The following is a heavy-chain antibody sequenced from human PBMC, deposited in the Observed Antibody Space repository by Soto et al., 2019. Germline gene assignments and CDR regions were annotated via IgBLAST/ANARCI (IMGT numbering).Heavy chain of an antibody. Sequence: EVQLVESGGGLVQPGGSLRLSCAASGFTFSSYAMHWVRQAPGKGLEYVSAIRSYGGSTYYANSVKGRFTISRDNSKNTLYLQMGSLRAEDMAVYYCARDPDSSGYYYFDYWGQGTLVTVSS. CDR1: GFTFSSYA. J-gene: IGHJ4*02. CDR3: ARDPDSSGYYYFDY. V-gene: IGHV3-64*01. D-gene: IGHD3-22*01. CDR2: IRSYGGST.